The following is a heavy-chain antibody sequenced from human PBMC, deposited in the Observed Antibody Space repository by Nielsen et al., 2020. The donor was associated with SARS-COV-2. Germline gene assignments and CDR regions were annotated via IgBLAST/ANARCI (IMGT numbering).Heavy chain of an antibody. V-gene: IGHV3-53*01. D-gene: IGHD3-22*01. J-gene: IGHJ6*02. CDR1: GFTVSSNY. Sequence: GESLKISCAASGFTVSSNYMSWVRQAPGKGLEWVSGTDGSGGSTYYADSVKGRFTISRDNSKNTLFLQMNNVRAEDTAVYFCARSLAYYDTSGYYYNYYFFGMDVWGQGTTVTVSS. CDR2: TDGSGGST. CDR3: ARSLAYYDTSGYYYNYYFFGMDV.